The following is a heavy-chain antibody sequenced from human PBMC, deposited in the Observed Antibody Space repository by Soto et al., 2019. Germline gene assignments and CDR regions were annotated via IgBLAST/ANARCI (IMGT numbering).Heavy chain of an antibody. CDR3: ASGAWELDAGGYDY. CDR1: GRSIGSYY. Sequence: SETLSLTCTVSGRSIGSYYLSCIRQPPGKGLEWIGYIYYSGSTNYNPSLKSRVTISVDTSKNQFSLKLSSVTAADTAVYYCASGAWELDAGGYDYWGQGTLVTVSS. CDR2: IYYSGST. V-gene: IGHV4-59*01. J-gene: IGHJ4*02. D-gene: IGHD1-26*01.